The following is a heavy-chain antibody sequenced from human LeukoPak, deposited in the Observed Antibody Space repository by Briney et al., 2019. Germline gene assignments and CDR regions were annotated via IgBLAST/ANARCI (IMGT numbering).Heavy chain of an antibody. CDR3: ARVESITMVRTKFDP. Sequence: ASVKVSCKASGYTFTSYDINWVRQATGQGLEWMGWMNPNSGNTGYAQKFQGRVTMTRNTSISTAYMELSSLRSEDTAVYYCARVESITMVRTKFDPWGQGTLVTVSS. CDR2: MNPNSGNT. D-gene: IGHD3-10*01. V-gene: IGHV1-8*01. CDR1: GYTFTSYD. J-gene: IGHJ5*02.